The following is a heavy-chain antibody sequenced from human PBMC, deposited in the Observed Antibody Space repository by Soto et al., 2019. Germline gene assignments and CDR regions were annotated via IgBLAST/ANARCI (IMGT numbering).Heavy chain of an antibody. CDR1: GFTFSSYS. CDR3: ARSTVTTRMYYYSYMYV. J-gene: IGHJ6*03. V-gene: IGHV3-48*02. Sequence: PGGSLRLSCAASGFTFSSYSMNWVRQAPGKGLEWVSYISSSSSTIYYADSVKGRFTISRDNAKNSLYLQMNSLRDEDTAVYYCARSTVTTRMYYYSYMYVWGKGTTVTVSS. D-gene: IGHD4-17*01. CDR2: ISSSSSTI.